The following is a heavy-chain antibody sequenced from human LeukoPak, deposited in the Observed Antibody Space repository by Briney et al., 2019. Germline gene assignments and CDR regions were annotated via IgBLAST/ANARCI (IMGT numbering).Heavy chain of an antibody. Sequence: GGSLRLSCAASGFTFSTYAVNWVRQAPGKGLEWVSAISSNGDFTYYADSVRGRFTISRDNSKNTVFLQMNGLRAEDTAVYYCARVKRDCSGGTCYSYDYWGQGTLVTVSS. CDR1: GFTFSTYA. D-gene: IGHD2-15*01. CDR2: ISSNGDFT. J-gene: IGHJ4*02. V-gene: IGHV3-23*01. CDR3: ARVKRDCSGGTCYSYDY.